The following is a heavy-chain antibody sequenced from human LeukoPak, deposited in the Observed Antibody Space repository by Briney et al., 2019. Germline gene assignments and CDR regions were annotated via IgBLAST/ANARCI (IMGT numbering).Heavy chain of an antibody. Sequence: GGSLRLSCAASGFTFSSYGMHWVRQAPGKGLEWVAFIRYDGSNKYYADSVKGRFTISRDNSKNTLYLQMNSLRAEDTAVYYCAKKTIVGATVDAFDIWGQGTMDTVSS. V-gene: IGHV3-30*02. CDR1: GFTFSSYG. J-gene: IGHJ3*02. D-gene: IGHD1-26*01. CDR3: AKKTIVGATVDAFDI. CDR2: IRYDGSNK.